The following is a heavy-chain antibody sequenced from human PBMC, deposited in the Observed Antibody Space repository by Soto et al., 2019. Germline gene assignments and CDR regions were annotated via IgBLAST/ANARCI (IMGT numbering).Heavy chain of an antibody. CDR3: ARDLHSGGKYWYFDI. CDR2: INSFSGAT. J-gene: IGHJ2*01. D-gene: IGHD2-15*01. V-gene: IGHV1-18*01. Sequence: QVQLVQSGAEVKKPGASVKVSCKASGYTFTHYGITWVRQAPGQGLEWMGWINSFSGATNYPQQLQGRLSMTTDTYTKTVYMELSNLKSDDTAVYYCARDLHSGGKYWYFDIWGRGTLVTVSS. CDR1: GYTFTHYG.